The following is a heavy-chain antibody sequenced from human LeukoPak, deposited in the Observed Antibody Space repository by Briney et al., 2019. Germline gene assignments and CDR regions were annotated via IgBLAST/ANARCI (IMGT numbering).Heavy chain of an antibody. CDR1: GFTFSIHS. CDR3: AGDGTGVLPGDAFDI. D-gene: IGHD1-1*01. J-gene: IGHJ3*02. V-gene: IGHV3-21*05. CDR2: ISHTGNDI. Sequence: GGSLRLSCAASGFTFSIHSMNWVRQAPGKGMEWVSYISHTGNDIYYGESVKGRFTISRDNAKNSLYLQMHTLRAEDTAVYYCAGDGTGVLPGDAFDIWSQGTMVTVSS.